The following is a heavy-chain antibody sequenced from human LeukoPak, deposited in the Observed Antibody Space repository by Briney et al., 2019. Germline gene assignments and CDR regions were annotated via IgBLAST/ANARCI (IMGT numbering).Heavy chain of an antibody. D-gene: IGHD3-22*01. CDR1: GGSISSSSYY. V-gene: IGHV4-39*01. J-gene: IGHJ4*02. CDR2: TYYSGSN. CDR3: ARHDSRQSPDY. Sequence: SETLSLTCTVSGGSISSSSYYWGWIRQPPGKGLEWIGGTYYSGSNYYSPSLKSRVTISVDTSKNQFSLKLSSVTAAATAVYYCARHDSRQSPDYWGQGTLVTVSS.